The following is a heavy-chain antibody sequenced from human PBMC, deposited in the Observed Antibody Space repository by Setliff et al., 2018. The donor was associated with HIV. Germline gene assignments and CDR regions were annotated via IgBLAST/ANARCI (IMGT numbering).Heavy chain of an antibody. CDR2: IYYSGST. CDR1: DGSFSSDY. D-gene: IGHD5-12*01. CDR3: ARAEMATIVAFDI. V-gene: IGHV4-59*01. J-gene: IGHJ3*02. Sequence: PSETLSLTCTVSDGSFSSDYWTWIRQTPGKGLEWIGYIYYSGSTKYNPSLTSRVTISVDTSKNHFSLKLTSVTAADTAVYYCARAEMATIVAFDIWCQGTMVTVSS.